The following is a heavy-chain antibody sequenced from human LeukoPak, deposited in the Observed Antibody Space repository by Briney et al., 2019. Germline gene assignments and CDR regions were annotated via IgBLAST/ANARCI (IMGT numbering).Heavy chain of an antibody. CDR2: IYHSGST. Sequence: SETLSLTCTVSGYAISSGYYWGWIRQPPGKGLEWIGSIYHSGSTYYNPSLKSRVTISVDTSKNQFSLKLSSVTAADTAVYYCATSGYSGYGNFDYWGQGTLVTVSS. CDR3: ATSGYSGYGNFDY. CDR1: GYAISSGYY. V-gene: IGHV4-38-2*02. J-gene: IGHJ4*02. D-gene: IGHD5-12*01.